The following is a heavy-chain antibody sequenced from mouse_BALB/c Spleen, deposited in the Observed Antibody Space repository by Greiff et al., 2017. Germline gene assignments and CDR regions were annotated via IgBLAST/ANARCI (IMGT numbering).Heavy chain of an antibody. D-gene: IGHD5-1-1*01. Sequence: QVQLQQSGAELARPGASVKLSCKASGYTFTSYYMYWVKQRPGQGLEWIGGINPSNGGTNFNEKFKSKATLTVDKSSSTAYMQLSSLTSEDSAVYYCTRGGYTLDYWGQGTTLTVAS. V-gene: IGHV1S16*01. CDR2: INPSNGGT. J-gene: IGHJ2*01. CDR3: TRGGYTLDY. CDR1: GYTFTSYY.